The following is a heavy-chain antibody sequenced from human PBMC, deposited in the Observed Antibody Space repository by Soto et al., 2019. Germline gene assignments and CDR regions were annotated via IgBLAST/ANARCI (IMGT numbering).Heavy chain of an antibody. V-gene: IGHV3-33*01. CDR3: ARDPVGGSYYEDDYYYGMDV. CDR2: IWYDGSNK. CDR1: GFTLSSYG. D-gene: IGHD1-26*01. J-gene: IGHJ6*02. Sequence: PGGSLRLSCATSGFTLSSYGMHWVRQAPGKGLEWVAVIWYDGSNKYYADSVKGRFTISRDNSKNTLYLQMNSLRAEDTAVYYCARDPVGGSYYEDDYYYGMDVWGQGTTVTVSS.